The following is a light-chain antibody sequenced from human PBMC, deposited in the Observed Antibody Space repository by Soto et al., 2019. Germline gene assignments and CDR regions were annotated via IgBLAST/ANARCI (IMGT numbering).Light chain of an antibody. CDR3: HQRSSWPIT. Sequence: EIVLTQSPGTLSLSPGERATLSCRASQSVSNNYLAWYQQKPGQAPRLLIYDASNRVTGIPARFSGSGSGTDFTLTISSVEPEDFAVYYCHQRSSWPITFGQGTRLEIK. J-gene: IGKJ5*01. CDR2: DAS. V-gene: IGKV3-11*01. CDR1: QSVSNNY.